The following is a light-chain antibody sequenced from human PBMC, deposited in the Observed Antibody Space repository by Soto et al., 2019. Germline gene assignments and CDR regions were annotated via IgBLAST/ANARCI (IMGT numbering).Light chain of an antibody. V-gene: IGKV2-30*01. J-gene: IGKJ2*01. CDR3: MQGTHWPYT. CDR1: RSLIYTDGNTY. CDR2: KVS. Sequence: DVVMTQSPLSLPVTLGQPASISCRASRSLIYTDGNTYLNWFHQRPGQSPRRLFAKVSNRDSGVPDRFSGSGSGTDFTLKISRVEAEDDGLYYCMQGTHWPYTFGQGTKLEIK.